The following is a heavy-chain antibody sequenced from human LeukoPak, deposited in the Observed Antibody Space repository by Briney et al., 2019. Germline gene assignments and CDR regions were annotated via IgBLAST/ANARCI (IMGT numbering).Heavy chain of an antibody. D-gene: IGHD3-3*01. J-gene: IGHJ6*02. Sequence: SETLSLTCAVYGVAFSGYYWSWVRQPPGKGLEWIGEINHSGSTNYNPSLKSRVTISVDTSKNQFSLKLSSVTAADPAVYYCARINRVWSGYYYYGMDVWGQGTTVTVSS. CDR1: GVAFSGYY. CDR3: ARINRVWSGYYYYGMDV. CDR2: INHSGST. V-gene: IGHV4-34*01.